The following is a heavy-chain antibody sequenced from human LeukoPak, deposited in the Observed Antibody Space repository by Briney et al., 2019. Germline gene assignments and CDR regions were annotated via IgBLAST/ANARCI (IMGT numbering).Heavy chain of an antibody. CDR2: IYYSGST. CDR3: ARAGVSSGYWSL. Sequence: SETLPLTCTVSGGSISSYYWSWIRQPPGKGLEWIGYIYYSGSTNYNPSLKSRVTISVDTSKNQFSLKLTSLTAADTAVYYCARAGVSSGYWSLWGQGTLVTVSS. D-gene: IGHD3-22*01. CDR1: GGSISSYY. V-gene: IGHV4-59*01. J-gene: IGHJ4*02.